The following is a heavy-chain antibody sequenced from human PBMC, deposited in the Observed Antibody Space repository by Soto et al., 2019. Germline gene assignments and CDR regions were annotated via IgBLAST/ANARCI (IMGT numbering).Heavy chain of an antibody. D-gene: IGHD3-16*01. Sequence: SETLSVTCAVYGGFLSESYWTWIRPPPGKGLEWIGEINHVGGTNYNPSLKSRVTMSVDTSQNQFSLRLISVTAADTAMYFCVRIRYQLPSSVLWLDPWGQGTPVTVSS. CDR2: INHVGGT. J-gene: IGHJ5*02. CDR3: VRIRYQLPSSVLWLDP. CDR1: GGFLSESY. V-gene: IGHV4-34*01.